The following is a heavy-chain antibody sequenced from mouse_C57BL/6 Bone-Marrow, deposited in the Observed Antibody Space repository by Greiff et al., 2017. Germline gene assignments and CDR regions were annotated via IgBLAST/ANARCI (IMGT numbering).Heavy chain of an antibody. J-gene: IGHJ2*01. D-gene: IGHD4-1*01. CDR2: IYPRSGNT. CDR1: GYTFTSYG. Sequence: VKLMESGAELARPGASVKLSCKASGYTFTSYGISWVKQRTGQGLEWIGEIYPRSGNTYYNEKFKGKDTLTADKSSSTAYMELRSLTSEDSAVYFFASSNWDGFYYFDYWGQGTTLTVSS. V-gene: IGHV1-81*01. CDR3: ASSNWDGFYYFDY.